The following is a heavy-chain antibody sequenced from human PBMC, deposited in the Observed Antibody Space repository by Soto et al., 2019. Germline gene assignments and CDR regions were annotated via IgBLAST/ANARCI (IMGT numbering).Heavy chain of an antibody. J-gene: IGHJ4*02. D-gene: IGHD1-26*01. CDR1: GGTFSSYT. Sequence: SVKVSCKASGGTFSSYTISWVRQAPGQGLEWMGRIIPILGIANYAQKFQGRVTITADKSTSTAYMVLSSLRSEDTAVYYCARSRSVHVPFDYWGQGTLVTVSS. CDR2: IIPILGIA. CDR3: ARSRSVHVPFDY. V-gene: IGHV1-69*02.